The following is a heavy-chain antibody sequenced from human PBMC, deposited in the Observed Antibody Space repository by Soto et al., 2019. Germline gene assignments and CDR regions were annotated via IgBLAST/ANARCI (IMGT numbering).Heavy chain of an antibody. D-gene: IGHD2-15*01. Sequence: QVQLVESGGGVVEPGRSLRLSCAASGFTFSRYGMHWVRQAPGKGLEWVAVISYDGSNKYYADSVKGRFTISRDNSKNTLYLQMNSLRGEDTAVYYCPKDRRDCSGGNCYTRYYYYYGMDVWGQGTTVTASS. CDR2: ISYDGSNK. CDR3: PKDRRDCSGGNCYTRYYYYYGMDV. V-gene: IGHV3-30*18. J-gene: IGHJ6*02. CDR1: GFTFSRYG.